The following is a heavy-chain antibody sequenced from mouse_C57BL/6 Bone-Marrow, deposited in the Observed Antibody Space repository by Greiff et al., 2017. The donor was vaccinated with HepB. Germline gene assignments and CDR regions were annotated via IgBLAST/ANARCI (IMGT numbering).Heavy chain of an antibody. V-gene: IGHV3-6*01. CDR3: AREMGCAY. CDR1: GYSITSGYF. Sequence: VQLKESGPGLVKPSQSLSLTCSVTGYSITSGYFWNWIRQFPGNKLEWMGYISYDGSNNYNPSLKNRISITRDKSKNQFFLKLNSVTTEDTATYYCAREMGCAYWGQGTLVTVSA. J-gene: IGHJ3*01. D-gene: IGHD2-3*01. CDR2: ISYDGSN.